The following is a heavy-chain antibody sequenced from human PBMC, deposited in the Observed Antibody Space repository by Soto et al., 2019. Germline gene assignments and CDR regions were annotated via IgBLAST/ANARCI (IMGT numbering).Heavy chain of an antibody. CDR3: AKVLSSNYYLPDY. Sequence: GGSLRLSCAASGFTFSRYGMHWVRQAPGKGLEWVAVIRYDGSNKYYADSVKGRFTISRDNSKNTLYLQMNSLRAEDTAVYYCAKVLSSNYYLPDYWGQGTLVTVSS. CDR1: GFTFSRYG. V-gene: IGHV3-33*06. D-gene: IGHD4-4*01. CDR2: IRYDGSNK. J-gene: IGHJ4*02.